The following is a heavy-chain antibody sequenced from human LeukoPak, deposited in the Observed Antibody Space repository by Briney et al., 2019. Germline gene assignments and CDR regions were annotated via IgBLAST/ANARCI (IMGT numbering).Heavy chain of an antibody. D-gene: IGHD6-6*01. CDR2: ISGSGGST. CDR1: GFTFSSDA. CDR3: AKADGSIAALFDY. J-gene: IGHJ4*02. V-gene: IGHV3-23*01. Sequence: GGSLRLSCAASGFTFSSDAMNWVRQRPGKGLEWVSAISGSGGSTYYADSVKGRFTISRDNSKNTLYLQMNSLRAEDTAVYYCAKADGSIAALFDYWGQGTLVTVSS.